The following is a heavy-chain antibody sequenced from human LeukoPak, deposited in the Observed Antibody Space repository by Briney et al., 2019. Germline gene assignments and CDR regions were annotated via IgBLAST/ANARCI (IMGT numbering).Heavy chain of an antibody. Sequence: SETLSLTCTVSGGSISTSNYYWGWVRQPPGKGLEWIGNIFYSGSTYYSPSLKSRVTISVDTSKNQFSLKLSSVTAADTAVYYCARGLLPSSSWFDYWGQGTLVTVSS. V-gene: IGHV4-39*07. CDR3: ARGLLPSSSWFDY. CDR2: IFYSGST. CDR1: GGSISTSNYY. D-gene: IGHD6-13*01. J-gene: IGHJ4*02.